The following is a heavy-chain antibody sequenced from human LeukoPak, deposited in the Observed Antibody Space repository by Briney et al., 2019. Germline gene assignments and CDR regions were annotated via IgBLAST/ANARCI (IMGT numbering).Heavy chain of an antibody. J-gene: IGHJ6*03. CDR1: GGSFSGYY. CDR2: INHSGST. V-gene: IGHV4-34*01. D-gene: IGHD3-9*01. CDR3: ARGVHYDILTSYYIYYYYYMDV. Sequence: SETLSLTCAVYGGSFSGYYWSWIRQPPGKGLEWIGEINHSGSTNCNPSLKSRVTISVDTSKNQFSLKLSSVTAADTAVYYCARGVHYDILTSYYIYYYYYMDVWGKGTTVTVSS.